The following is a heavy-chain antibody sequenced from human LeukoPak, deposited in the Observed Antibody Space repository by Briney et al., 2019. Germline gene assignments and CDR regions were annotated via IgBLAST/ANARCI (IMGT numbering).Heavy chain of an antibody. CDR3: ARRPGRGIAAANDAFDI. V-gene: IGHV4-39*01. CDR1: GGSISSSSYY. D-gene: IGHD6-13*01. Sequence: SETLSLTCTVSGGSISSSSYYWGWIRQPPGKGLEWIGSIYYSGSTYYNPSLKSRVTISVDTSKNQFSLKLSSVTAADTAVYYCARRPGRGIAAANDAFDIWGQGTMVTVSS. J-gene: IGHJ3*02. CDR2: IYYSGST.